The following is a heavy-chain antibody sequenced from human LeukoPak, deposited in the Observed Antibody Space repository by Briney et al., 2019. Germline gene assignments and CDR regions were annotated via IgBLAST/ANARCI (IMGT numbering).Heavy chain of an antibody. V-gene: IGHV4-59*04. J-gene: IGHJ3*02. CDR2: IYHSGST. Sequence: SETLSLTCTVSGGSISSYYWSWIRQPPGKGLEWIGYIYHSGSTYYNPSLKSRVTISVDRSKNQFSLKLSSVTAADTAVYYCARHCGDDCYSDAFDIWGQGTLVTVSS. D-gene: IGHD2-21*02. CDR1: GGSISSYY. CDR3: ARHCGDDCYSDAFDI.